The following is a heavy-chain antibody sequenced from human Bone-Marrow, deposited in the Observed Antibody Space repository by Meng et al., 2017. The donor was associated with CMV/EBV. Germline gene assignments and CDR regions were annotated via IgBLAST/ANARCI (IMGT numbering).Heavy chain of an antibody. D-gene: IGHD1-26*01. CDR2: LYSSGST. Sequence: GESLKISCSASGFIISTNYMTWVRQAPGKGLEWVSILYSSGSTYYADSVKGRFTISRDNSWNTLYLEMKNLRAEDTAGYYCAGEGADELRHYYYALAVWGRGNTVNFSS. V-gene: IGHV3-53*01. CDR1: GFIISTNY. J-gene: IGHJ6*02. CDR3: AGEGADELRHYYYALAV.